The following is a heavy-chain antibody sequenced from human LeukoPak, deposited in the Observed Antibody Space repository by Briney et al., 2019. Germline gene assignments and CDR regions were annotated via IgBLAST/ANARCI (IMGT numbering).Heavy chain of an antibody. CDR1: GVTFSTYA. J-gene: IGHJ4*02. Sequence: GGSLRLSCAASGVTFSTYAMTWVRQAPGKGLEWVSSISGSGGSTYYADSVKGRFTISRDNSKNTLYLQMNSLRAEDTAVYYCAKDLENRMYYFDYWGQGTLVTVSS. CDR3: AKDLENRMYYFDY. D-gene: IGHD1-14*01. CDR2: ISGSGGST. V-gene: IGHV3-23*01.